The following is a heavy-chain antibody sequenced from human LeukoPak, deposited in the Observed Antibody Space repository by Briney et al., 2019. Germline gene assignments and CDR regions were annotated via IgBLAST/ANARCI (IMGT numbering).Heavy chain of an antibody. V-gene: IGHV3-30*04. CDR3: AKVPFVVAARDYYYYMDV. J-gene: IGHJ6*03. D-gene: IGHD2-15*01. CDR2: ISYDGSNK. CDR1: GFTFSSYA. Sequence: GGSLRLSCAASGFTFSSYAMHWVRQAPGKGLEWVAVISYDGSNKYYADSVKGRFTISRDNSKNTLYLQMNSLRAEDTAVYYCAKVPFVVAARDYYYYMDVWGKGTTVTISS.